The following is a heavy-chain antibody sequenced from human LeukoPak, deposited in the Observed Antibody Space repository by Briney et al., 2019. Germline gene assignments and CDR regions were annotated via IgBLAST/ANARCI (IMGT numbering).Heavy chain of an antibody. D-gene: IGHD6-19*01. CDR2: ISYSGST. CDR3: ARDGGTSGNNYYFDY. V-gene: IGHV4-59*01. Sequence: SETLSLICTVSGGSISSYYWTWIRQPPGKGLEWIGYISYSGSTNYNLSLKSRVTISVDTSKNQFSLRLSSVTAADTAVYYCARDGGTSGNNYYFDYWGQGILVTVSS. CDR1: GGSISSYY. J-gene: IGHJ4*02.